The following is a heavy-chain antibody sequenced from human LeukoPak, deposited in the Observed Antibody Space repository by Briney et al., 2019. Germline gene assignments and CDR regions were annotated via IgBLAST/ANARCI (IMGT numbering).Heavy chain of an antibody. CDR1: GDTFTSYY. Sequence: ASVKVSCKASGDTFTSYYMHWVRQAPGQGLEWMGIINPSGGSTSYAQKFQGRVTMTRDTSTSTVYMELSSLRSEDTAVYYCARDPYYDFWSGYWELDYWGQGTLVTVSS. V-gene: IGHV1-46*03. J-gene: IGHJ4*02. CDR2: INPSGGST. CDR3: ARDPYYDFWSGYWELDY. D-gene: IGHD3-3*01.